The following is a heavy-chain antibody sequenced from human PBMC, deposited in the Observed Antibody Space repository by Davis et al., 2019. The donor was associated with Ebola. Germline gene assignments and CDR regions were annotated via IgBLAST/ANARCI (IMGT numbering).Heavy chain of an antibody. CDR1: GFTFSSYA. D-gene: IGHD5-24*01. CDR2: ISGNAFST. Sequence: GESLKISCAASGFTFSSYAMNWVRQAPGKGLEWVSGISGNAFSTYYADSVKGRFTISRDNSKNTLFLQLNTPRAEDTAIYYCVKDLPRDGDIYYDYYAMDVWGQGTTVTVSS. J-gene: IGHJ6*02. V-gene: IGHV3-23*01. CDR3: VKDLPRDGDIYYDYYAMDV.